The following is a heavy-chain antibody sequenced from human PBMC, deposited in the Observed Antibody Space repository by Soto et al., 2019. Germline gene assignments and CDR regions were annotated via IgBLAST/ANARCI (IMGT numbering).Heavy chain of an antibody. Sequence: DVQPLESGGGLVQPGGSLRLYCAASGFIFGDYAMSWVRQAPGKGLEWVSSIGGVGGDTYYAASVKGRFTISRDNSKNTLYLQMNSLRAEDTAVYYCARDAVPYNGKWDWFDPWGQGTLVTVSS. CDR3: ARDAVPYNGKWDWFDP. CDR1: GFIFGDYA. V-gene: IGHV3-23*01. J-gene: IGHJ5*02. CDR2: IGGVGGDT. D-gene: IGHD1-26*01.